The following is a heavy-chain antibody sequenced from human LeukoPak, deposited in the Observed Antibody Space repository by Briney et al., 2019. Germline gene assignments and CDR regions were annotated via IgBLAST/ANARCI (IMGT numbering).Heavy chain of an antibody. Sequence: GGSLRLSCAASGFTFSSYAMSWVRQAPGKGLEWVSAISGSGGSTYYADSVEGRFTISRDNSKNTLYLQMNSLRAEDTAVYYCAKDVGEVPGYMDVWGKGTTVTVSS. D-gene: IGHD3-10*01. CDR3: AKDVGEVPGYMDV. CDR1: GFTFSSYA. V-gene: IGHV3-23*01. CDR2: ISGSGGST. J-gene: IGHJ6*03.